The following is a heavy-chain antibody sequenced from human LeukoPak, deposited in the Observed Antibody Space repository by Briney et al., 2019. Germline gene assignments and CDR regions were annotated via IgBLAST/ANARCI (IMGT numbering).Heavy chain of an antibody. J-gene: IGHJ4*02. CDR1: GDSIRSYY. Sequence: SETLSLTCTFSGDSIRSYYWSWIRQPPGKGLEWIGNIYYTGSTIYNPSLKSRVTISVDTSKNQFSLKLNSVTAAADTAVYYCARHYDSGTYPLDFWGQGILVTVSS. V-gene: IGHV4-59*01. CDR3: ARHYDSGTYPLDF. D-gene: IGHD3-10*01. CDR2: IYYTGST.